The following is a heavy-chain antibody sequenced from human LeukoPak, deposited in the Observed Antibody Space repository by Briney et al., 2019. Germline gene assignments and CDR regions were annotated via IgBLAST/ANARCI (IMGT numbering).Heavy chain of an antibody. J-gene: IGHJ4*02. V-gene: IGHV3-23*01. CDR2: ITGSGATT. Sequence: GGCLRLSRAASGSTFNNYVMSCVRPAPGKGLEWVSGITGSGATTYYADSVKGRFTISRDNSKNTLYLQMNSLRAEDTAVYFCAKRPTTTTRDYWGQGTLVTVSS. CDR3: AKRPTTTTRDY. D-gene: IGHD4-11*01. CDR1: GSTFNNYV.